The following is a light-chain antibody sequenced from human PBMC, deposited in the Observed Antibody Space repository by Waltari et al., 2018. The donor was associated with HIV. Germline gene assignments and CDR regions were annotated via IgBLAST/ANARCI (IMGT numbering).Light chain of an antibody. CDR1: SSTIGSNY. Sequence: QSVLTQPPSASGTPGPRVTISCSGSSSTIGSNYVYRYQQLPGTAPKLLIYRNNQRPSGVPDRFSGSKSGTSASLAISGLRSEDEADYYCAAWDDSLSGPHYVFGTGTKVTVL. CDR3: AAWDDSLSGPHYV. J-gene: IGLJ1*01. V-gene: IGLV1-47*01. CDR2: RNN.